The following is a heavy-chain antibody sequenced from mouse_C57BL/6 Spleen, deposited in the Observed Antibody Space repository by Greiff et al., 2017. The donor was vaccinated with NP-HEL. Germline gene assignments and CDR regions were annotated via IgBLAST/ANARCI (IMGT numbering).Heavy chain of an antibody. CDR3: VREGYYYGSSFDY. J-gene: IGHJ2*01. CDR2: IRSKSNNYAT. D-gene: IGHD1-1*01. Sequence: EADGGLVQPKGSLKLSCAASGFSFNTYAMNWVRQAPGKGLEWVARIRSKSNNYATYYADSVKDRFTISRDDSESMLYLQMNNLKTEDTAMYYCVREGYYYGSSFDYWGQGTTLTVSS. CDR1: GFSFNTYA. V-gene: IGHV10-1*01.